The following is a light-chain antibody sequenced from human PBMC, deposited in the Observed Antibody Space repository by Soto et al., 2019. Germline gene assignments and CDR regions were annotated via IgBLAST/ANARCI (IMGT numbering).Light chain of an antibody. CDR3: CSYACSYRV. V-gene: IGLV2-11*02. CDR2: DVS. CDR1: SSDFGGHSY. Sequence: QSALTQPRSVSGSPGQSVTFSCTGTSSDFGGHSYVSWYQQHPGKAPKLMIYDVSKRPSGVPDRFSGSKYGNTASLTISGLQAEYEADYYCCSYACSYRVFGGGTKLTVL. J-gene: IGLJ2*01.